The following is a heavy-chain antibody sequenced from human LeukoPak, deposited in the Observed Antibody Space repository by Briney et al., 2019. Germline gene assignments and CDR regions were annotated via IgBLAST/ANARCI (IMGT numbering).Heavy chain of an antibody. CDR1: GFTFSSYA. CDR2: IKQDGSEK. J-gene: IGHJ6*03. CDR3: ARAPRVDYMDV. Sequence: QSGGSLRLSCAASGFTFSSYAMSWVRQAPGKGLEWVANIKQDGSEKYYVDSVKGRFTISRDNAKNSLYLQMNSLRAEDTAVYYCARAPRVDYMDVWGKGTTVTVSS. D-gene: IGHD2-15*01. V-gene: IGHV3-7*01.